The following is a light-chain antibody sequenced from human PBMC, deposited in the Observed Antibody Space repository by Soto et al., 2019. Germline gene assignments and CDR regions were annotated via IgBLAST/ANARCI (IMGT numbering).Light chain of an antibody. CDR2: GAS. V-gene: IGKV3-20*01. CDR3: QQYGSSRT. CDR1: QSVSSSY. Sequence: EIVLTQSPGTLSLSPGERATLSCRASQSVSSSYLDWYQQKPGQAPRLLIYGASSRATGIPDRFSGSGSGTDFTLTISRLEPEDIAVYYCQQYGSSRTFGQGTKLEIK. J-gene: IGKJ1*01.